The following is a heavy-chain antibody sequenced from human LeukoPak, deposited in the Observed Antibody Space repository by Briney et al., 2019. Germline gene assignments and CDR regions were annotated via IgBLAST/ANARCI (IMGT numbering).Heavy chain of an antibody. CDR3: TKDTYYYDSSGYYYDRNFDY. CDR1: GFTFSSYA. D-gene: IGHD3-22*01. J-gene: IGHJ4*02. V-gene: IGHV3-23*01. Sequence: GGSLRLSCAASGFTFSSYAMSWVRQAPGKGLEWASAISGSGGSTYYADSVKGRFTISRDNSKNTLYLQMNSLRAEDTAVYYCTKDTYYYDSSGYYYDRNFDYWGQGTLVTVSS. CDR2: ISGSGGST.